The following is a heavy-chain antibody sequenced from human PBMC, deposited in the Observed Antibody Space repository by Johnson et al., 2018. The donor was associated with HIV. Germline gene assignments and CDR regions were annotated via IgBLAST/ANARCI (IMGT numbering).Heavy chain of an antibody. CDR3: ARNGLIPAAKGVAFDI. Sequence: QVQLVESGGGLVQPGGSLRLSCAASGFTFSSYAMHWVRQAPGKGLEWVAVISYDGSNKYYADSVKGRFTISRDNSKNTLYLQMGSLRAEDMAVYYCARNGLIPAAKGVAFDIWGHGTTVTVSS. J-gene: IGHJ3*02. V-gene: IGHV3-30*14. D-gene: IGHD2-2*01. CDR2: ISYDGSNK. CDR1: GFTFSSYA.